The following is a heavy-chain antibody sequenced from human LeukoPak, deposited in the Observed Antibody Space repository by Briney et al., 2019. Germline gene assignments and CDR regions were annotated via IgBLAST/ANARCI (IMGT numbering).Heavy chain of an antibody. CDR3: ARSYRRGKALGY. V-gene: IGHV4-61*02. CDR2: IYTSGST. J-gene: IGHJ4*02. D-gene: IGHD3-16*02. Sequence: SETLSLTCTVSGGSISSGSYYWSWIRQPAGKGLEWIGRIYTSGSTNYNPSLKSRVTISVDTSKNQFSLKLSSVTAADTAVYYCARSYRRGKALGYWGQGTLVTVSS. CDR1: GGSISSGSYY.